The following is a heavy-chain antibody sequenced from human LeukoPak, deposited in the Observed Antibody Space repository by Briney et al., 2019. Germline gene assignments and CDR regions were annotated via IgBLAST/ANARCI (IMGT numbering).Heavy chain of an antibody. Sequence: SETLSLTCAVSGGSISSGGYSWSWIRQPPGKGLEWIGYSYYSGSTNYNPSLKSRVTISLDTSKNQFSLKLTPVTAADTAVYYCAKSGSYYGSTSGWGQGTLVTVSP. CDR3: AKSGSYYGSTSG. CDR1: GGSISSGGYS. V-gene: IGHV4-31*11. J-gene: IGHJ4*02. CDR2: SYYSGST. D-gene: IGHD3-10*01.